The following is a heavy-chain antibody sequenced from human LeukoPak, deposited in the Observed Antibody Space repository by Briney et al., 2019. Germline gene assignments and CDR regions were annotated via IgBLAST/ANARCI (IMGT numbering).Heavy chain of an antibody. Sequence: PGGSLRLSCAASGFTFSSYSMNWVRQAPGKGLEWVPYISSSSSTIYYADSVKGRFTISRDNAKNSLYLQMNSLRDEDTAVYYCAREGDWDDFWSGYHPHFDYWGQGTLVTVSS. J-gene: IGHJ4*02. CDR1: GFTFSSYS. D-gene: IGHD3-3*01. CDR2: ISSSSSTI. V-gene: IGHV3-48*02. CDR3: AREGDWDDFWSGYHPHFDY.